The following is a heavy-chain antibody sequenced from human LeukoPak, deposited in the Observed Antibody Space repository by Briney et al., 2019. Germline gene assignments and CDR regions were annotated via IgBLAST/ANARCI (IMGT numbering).Heavy chain of an antibody. V-gene: IGHV4-34*01. D-gene: IGHD6-19*01. CDR1: GGSFSGYY. Sequence: SETLSLTCAVYGGSFSGYYWSWIRQPPGKGLEWIGEINHSGSTNYNPSLKSRVTISLDTSKNQFSLKLTSVTAADTAAYYCARRSSGWYRYDYWGQGTLVTVAS. CDR3: ARRSSGWYRYDY. CDR2: INHSGST. J-gene: IGHJ4*02.